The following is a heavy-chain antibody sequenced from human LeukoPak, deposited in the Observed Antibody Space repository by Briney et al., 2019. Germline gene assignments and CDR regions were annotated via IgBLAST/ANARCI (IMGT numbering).Heavy chain of an antibody. J-gene: IGHJ4*02. D-gene: IGHD6-13*01. Sequence: ASVKVSCKASGYTFTSYGISWVRQAPGQGLEWMGWISACNGNTNYAQKLQGRVTITADESTSTAYMELSSLRSEDTAVYYCARVKRVIAAGEFDYWGQGTLVTVSS. CDR2: ISACNGNT. V-gene: IGHV1-18*01. CDR1: GYTFTSYG. CDR3: ARVKRVIAAGEFDY.